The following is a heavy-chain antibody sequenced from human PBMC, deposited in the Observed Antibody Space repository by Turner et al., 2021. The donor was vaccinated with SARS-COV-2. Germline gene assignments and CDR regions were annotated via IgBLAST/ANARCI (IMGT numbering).Heavy chain of an antibody. CDR1: GGSISSSSYY. Sequence: QLQLQDSGPGLVKPSETLSLTCPVSGGSISSSSYYWGWIRQPPGKGLEWIGSIYYSGSTYYNPSLKSRVTISVDTSKNQFSLKLSSVTAADTAVYYCASQEALVPSYYYYYYGMDVWGQGTTVTVSS. D-gene: IGHD3-10*01. CDR2: IYYSGST. CDR3: ASQEALVPSYYYYYYGMDV. J-gene: IGHJ6*02. V-gene: IGHV4-39*01.